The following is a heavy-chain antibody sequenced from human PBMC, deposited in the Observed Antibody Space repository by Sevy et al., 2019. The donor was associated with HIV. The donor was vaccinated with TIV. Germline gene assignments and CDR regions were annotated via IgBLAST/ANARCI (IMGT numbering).Heavy chain of an antibody. J-gene: IGHJ4*02. D-gene: IGHD2-2*01. CDR3: ARHRLGYCSRTSCSGGDY. CDR2: IYPGDSDI. Sequence: GESLKISCKSSGYSFTSYWIGWVRQMPGKGLEWKGIIYPGDSDIRYSPSFQGQVTITADKSINSAYLQWISLKASDSAMYYCARHRLGYCSRTSCSGGDYWGQGTLVTVSS. CDR1: GYSFTSYW. V-gene: IGHV5-51*01.